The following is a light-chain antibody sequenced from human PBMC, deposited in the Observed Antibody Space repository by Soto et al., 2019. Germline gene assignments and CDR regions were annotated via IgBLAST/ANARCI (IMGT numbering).Light chain of an antibody. CDR1: QDITSY. Sequence: DIQLTQSPSFLSASVGDRVTITCRASQDITSYLAWYQQKPGKAPKLLIYDASTLQSGVPSWFSGSESGTEFTLTISSLHPEDVGTYYCQHLGSCPPWLTFGGGTKVEIK. V-gene: IGKV1-9*01. CDR2: DAS. CDR3: QHLGSCPPWLT. J-gene: IGKJ4*01.